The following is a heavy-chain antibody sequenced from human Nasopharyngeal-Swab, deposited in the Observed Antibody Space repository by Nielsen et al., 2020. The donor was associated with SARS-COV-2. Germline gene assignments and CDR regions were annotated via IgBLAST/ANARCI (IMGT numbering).Heavy chain of an antibody. CDR3: ARDRRDSSGTHNWFDP. CDR1: VYTFTSYD. V-gene: IGHV1-2*04. CDR2: INPNSGGT. J-gene: IGHJ5*02. D-gene: IGHD6-19*01. Sequence: ASVKVSCKASVYTFTSYDINWVRQATGQGLEWMGWINPNSGGTNYAQKFQGWVTMTRDTSISTAYMELSRLRSDDTAVYYCARDRRDSSGTHNWFDPWGQGTLVTVSS.